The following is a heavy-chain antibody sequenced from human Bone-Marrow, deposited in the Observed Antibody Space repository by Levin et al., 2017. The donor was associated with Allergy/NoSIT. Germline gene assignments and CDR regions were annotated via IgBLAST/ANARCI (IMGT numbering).Heavy chain of an antibody. CDR3: ARGFRKRGDYYYYGMDV. J-gene: IGHJ6*02. D-gene: IGHD2/OR15-2a*01. CDR1: GGSFSGYY. V-gene: IGHV4-34*01. CDR2: INHSGST. Sequence: SETLSLTCAVYGGSFSGYYWSWIRQPPGKGLEWIGEINHSGSTNYNPSLKSRVTISVDTSKNQFSLKLSSVTAADTAVYYCARGFRKRGDYYYYGMDVWGQGTTVTVSS.